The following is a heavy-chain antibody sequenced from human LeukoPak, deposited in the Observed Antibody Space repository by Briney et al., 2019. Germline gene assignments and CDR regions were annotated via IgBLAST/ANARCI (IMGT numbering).Heavy chain of an antibody. CDR3: ATVRWGEYFDY. CDR2: IKQDGSEK. CDR1: GFTFSSYW. Sequence: GGSLRLSCAVSGFTFSSYWMSWVRQAPGTGLEGVANIKQDGSEKYYVDSVKGRFTISRDNAKNSLYLQMNSLRVEDTAVYYCATVRWGEYFDYWGQGTLVTVSS. D-gene: IGHD3-10*01. J-gene: IGHJ4*02. V-gene: IGHV3-7*01.